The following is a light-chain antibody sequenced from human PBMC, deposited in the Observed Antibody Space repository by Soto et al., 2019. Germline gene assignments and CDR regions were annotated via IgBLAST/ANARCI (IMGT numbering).Light chain of an antibody. CDR3: QQYNSYLRT. CDR1: QSISSW. V-gene: IGKV1-5*01. CDR2: DAS. J-gene: IGKJ1*01. Sequence: GDRVTITCRASQSISSWLAWYQQKPGKAPKLLIYDASSLESGVPSRFSGSGSGTEFTLTISSLRPDDFATYYCQQYNSYLRTFGQGTKVDIK.